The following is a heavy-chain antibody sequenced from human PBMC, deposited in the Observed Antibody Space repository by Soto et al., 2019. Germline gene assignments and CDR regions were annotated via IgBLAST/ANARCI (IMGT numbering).Heavy chain of an antibody. Sequence: GGSLRLSCAASGFTFSSYGMHWVRQAPGKGLEWVAVISYDGSNKYYADSVKGRFTISRDNSKNTLYLQMNSLRAEDTAVYYCAKDLLFARYSSSWPGWGWFDPWGQGTLVTVSS. J-gene: IGHJ5*02. CDR1: GFTFSSYG. D-gene: IGHD6-13*01. CDR3: AKDLLFARYSSSWPGWGWFDP. CDR2: ISYDGSNK. V-gene: IGHV3-30*18.